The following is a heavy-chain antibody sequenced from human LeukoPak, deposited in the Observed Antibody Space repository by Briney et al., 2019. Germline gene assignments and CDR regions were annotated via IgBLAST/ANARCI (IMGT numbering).Heavy chain of an antibody. J-gene: IGHJ4*02. V-gene: IGHV4-4*07. CDR1: GGSISSYY. D-gene: IGHD2-2*01. Sequence: SETLSLTCTVSGGSISSYYWSWIRQPAGKGLEWIGRIYTSGSTNYNPSLKSRVTMSVDTSKNQFSLKLSSVTAADTAVYYCARDSRFPYCSSTSCSFDYWGQGTLVTVS. CDR2: IYTSGST. CDR3: ARDSRFPYCSSTSCSFDY.